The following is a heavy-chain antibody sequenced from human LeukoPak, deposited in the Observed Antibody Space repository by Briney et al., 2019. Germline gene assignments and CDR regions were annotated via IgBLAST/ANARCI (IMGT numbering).Heavy chain of an antibody. V-gene: IGHV4-59*11. CDR2: IYYSGST. CDR1: GGSISSHY. J-gene: IGHJ4*02. D-gene: IGHD6-6*01. CDR3: ARLRIAAWYYFDY. Sequence: SETLSLTCTVSGGSISSHYWSWIRQPPGKGLEWIGYIYYSGSTNYNPSLKSRVTISVATSKNQSSLKLSSVTAADTAVYYCARLRIAAWYYFDYWGQGTLVTVSS.